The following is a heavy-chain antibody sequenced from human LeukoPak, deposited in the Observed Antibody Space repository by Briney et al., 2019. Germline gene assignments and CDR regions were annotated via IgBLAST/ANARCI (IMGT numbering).Heavy chain of an antibody. CDR3: ARWAYCSGGSCLWEGFAY. CDR2: IIPIFGIA. CDR1: GGTFSSYA. Sequence: ASVKVSCKASGGTFSSYAISWVRQAPGQGLEWMGGIIPIFGIANYAQKFQGRVTITTDESTSTAYMELSSLRSEDTAVYYCARWAYCSGGSCLWEGFAYWGQGTLVTVSS. J-gene: IGHJ4*02. D-gene: IGHD2-15*01. V-gene: IGHV1-69*05.